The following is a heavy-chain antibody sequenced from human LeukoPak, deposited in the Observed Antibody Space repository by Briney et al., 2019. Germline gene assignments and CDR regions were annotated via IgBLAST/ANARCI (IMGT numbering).Heavy chain of an antibody. V-gene: IGHV4-34*01. Sequence: SETLSLTCAVYGGSFSGYYWSWIRQPPGKGLGWIGEINHSGSTNYNPSLKSRVTISVDTSKNQFSLKLSSVTAADTAVYYCARTKWWGQGALVTVSS. CDR2: INHSGST. CDR3: ARTKW. D-gene: IGHD2-8*01. J-gene: IGHJ4*02. CDR1: GGSFSGYY.